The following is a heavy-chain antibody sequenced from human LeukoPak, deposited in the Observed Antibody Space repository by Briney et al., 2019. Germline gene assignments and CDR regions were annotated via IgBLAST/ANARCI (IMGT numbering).Heavy chain of an antibody. J-gene: IGHJ4*02. CDR2: IYTSGST. D-gene: IGHD2-21*01. CDR1: GGSISSGSYY. CDR3: ARGTVGRTYCGGDCYSPIDY. Sequence: SQTMSLTCTVSGGSISSGSYYWSWIRQPAGKGLEWIGRIYTSGSTNYNPSLKSRVTISVDTSKNQFSLKLSSVTAADTAVYYCARGTVGRTYCGGDCYSPIDYWGQGTLVTVSS. V-gene: IGHV4-61*02.